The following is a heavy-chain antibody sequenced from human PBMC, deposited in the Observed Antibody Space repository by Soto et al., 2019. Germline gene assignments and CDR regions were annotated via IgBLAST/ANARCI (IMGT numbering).Heavy chain of an antibody. CDR1: WFTFRSYI. CDR3: AREGWTLLQTRMAV. J-gene: IGHJ6*01. D-gene: IGHD2-15*01. V-gene: IGHV3-48*02. Sequence: PGGSLRLSCAASWFTFRSYIMNCVRQAPWKGLEWFSYISSSNRNINYADSVKGRFIISRDNAKNSLYLQMHSLRDEDTAVYYCAREGWTLLQTRMAVWAQGTTVTFSS. CDR2: ISSSNRNI.